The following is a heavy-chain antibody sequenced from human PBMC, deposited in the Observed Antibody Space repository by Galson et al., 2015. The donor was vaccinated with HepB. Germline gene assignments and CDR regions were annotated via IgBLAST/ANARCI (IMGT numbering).Heavy chain of an antibody. CDR2: IKKDGSQK. J-gene: IGHJ4*02. CDR1: GFTFSNYW. Sequence: SLRLSCAASGFTFSNYWMTWVRQAPGTGLEWMANIKKDGSQKYYADSVRGRFTIARDNAKNSLYLQMDSLRAEDTAVYYCARGGCAIGEYWGQGTLVTVSS. V-gene: IGHV3-7*03. D-gene: IGHD6-25*01. CDR3: ARGGCAIGEY.